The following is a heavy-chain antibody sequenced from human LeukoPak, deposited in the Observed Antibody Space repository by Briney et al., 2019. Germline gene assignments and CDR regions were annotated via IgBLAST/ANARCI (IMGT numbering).Heavy chain of an antibody. CDR3: ARLGNREQLVH. V-gene: IGHV4-59*08. CDR2: IYYSGST. D-gene: IGHD6-13*01. Sequence: SETLSLTCTVSGGSISCYYWSWIRQPPGKGLEWIGYIYYSGSTNYNPSLKSRVTISVDTSKNQFSLKLSSVTAADMAVYYCARLGNREQLVHWGQGTLVNVSS. J-gene: IGHJ4*02. CDR1: GGSISCYY.